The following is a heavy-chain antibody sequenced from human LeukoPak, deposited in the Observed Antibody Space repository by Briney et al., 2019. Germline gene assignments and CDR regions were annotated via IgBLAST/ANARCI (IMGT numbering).Heavy chain of an antibody. D-gene: IGHD3-3*01. Sequence: PSETLSLTCTVSGDSISSGSYYWDWIRKPPGKGLEWIGSIYYSGSTFYNPSLKSRVTISVDTSRNLFSLKLSSVTAADTALYYCARRSAFLESPKDYWGQGTLVTVSS. CDR2: IYYSGST. CDR3: ARRSAFLESPKDY. CDR1: GDSISSGSYY. J-gene: IGHJ4*02. V-gene: IGHV4-39*01.